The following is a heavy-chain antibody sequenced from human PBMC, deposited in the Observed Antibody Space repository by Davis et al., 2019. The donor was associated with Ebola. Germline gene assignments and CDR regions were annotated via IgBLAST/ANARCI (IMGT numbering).Heavy chain of an antibody. V-gene: IGHV1-18*01. D-gene: IGHD5-18*01. CDR3: ARDLSETAMDPSDFDY. Sequence: ASVKVSCKASGYTFTSYGINWVRQAPGQGLEWMGWISAYNDNTNYAQKLQGRVIMTTDTSTSTAYMELRSLRSDDTAVYYCARDLSETAMDPSDFDYWGQGTLVTVSS. CDR1: GYTFTSYG. J-gene: IGHJ4*02. CDR2: ISAYNDNT.